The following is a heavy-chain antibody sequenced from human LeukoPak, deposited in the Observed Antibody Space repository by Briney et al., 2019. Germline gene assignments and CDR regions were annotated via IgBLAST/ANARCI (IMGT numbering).Heavy chain of an antibody. CDR2: ISGSGGST. CDR3: AKGQTGYSSGWLRRYYGMDV. J-gene: IGHJ6*02. CDR1: GFTFDNYG. Sequence: SGGSLRLSCAASGFTFDNYGLSWVRQAPGKGLEWVSAISGSGGSTYYADSVKGRFTISRDNSKNTLYLQMNSLRAEDTAVYYCAKGQTGYSSGWLRRYYGMDVWDQGTTVTVSS. V-gene: IGHV3-23*01. D-gene: IGHD6-19*01.